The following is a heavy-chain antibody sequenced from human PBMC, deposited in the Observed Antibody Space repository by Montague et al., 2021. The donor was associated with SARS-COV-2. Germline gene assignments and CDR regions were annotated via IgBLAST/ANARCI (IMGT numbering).Heavy chain of an antibody. J-gene: IGHJ3*02. CDR3: ARGRITMIVVVPHNAFDI. D-gene: IGHD3-22*01. Sequence: SLRLSCAASGFTFSGYEMNWVRQAPGKGLEWVSYISGSGSTIYYADSVKGRFTISRDNAKNSLYLQMNSLRAEDTAVYYCARGRITMIVVVPHNAFDIWGQGTMVTVSS. CDR1: GFTFSGYE. CDR2: ISGSGSTI. V-gene: IGHV3-48*03.